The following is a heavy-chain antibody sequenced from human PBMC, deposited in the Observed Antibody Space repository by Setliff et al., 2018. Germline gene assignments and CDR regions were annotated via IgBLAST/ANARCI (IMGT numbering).Heavy chain of an antibody. D-gene: IGHD3-10*01. Sequence: SETLSLTCTVSGGSISSGDYYWSWIRQPPGKGLEWIGYIYYSGSTYYNPSLKSRVTISVDTSKNQFSLKLSSVTSADTAVYYCARFPYYYGSGSSYTHDYWGQGTLVTVSS. CDR3: ARFPYYYGSGSSYTHDY. CDR2: IYYSGST. CDR1: GGSISSGDYY. J-gene: IGHJ4*02. V-gene: IGHV4-30-4*08.